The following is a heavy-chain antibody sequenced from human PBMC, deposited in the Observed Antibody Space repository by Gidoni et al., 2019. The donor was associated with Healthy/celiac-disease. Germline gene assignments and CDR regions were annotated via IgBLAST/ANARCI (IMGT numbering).Heavy chain of an antibody. CDR2: IWYDGSNK. V-gene: IGHV3-33*01. CDR3: ARAIGGYCSGGSCYYYYGMDV. D-gene: IGHD2-15*01. J-gene: IGHJ6*02. CDR1: GFTFSSYG. Sequence: QVQLVESGGGVVQPGRSLRLSCAASGFTFSSYGMHWVRQAPGKGLGWVAVIWYDGSNKYYADSVKGRFTISRDNSKNTLYLQMNSLRAEDTAVYYCARAIGGYCSGGSCYYYYGMDVWGQGTTVTVSS.